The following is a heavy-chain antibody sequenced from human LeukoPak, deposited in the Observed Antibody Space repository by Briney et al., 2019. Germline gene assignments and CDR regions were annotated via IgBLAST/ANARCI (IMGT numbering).Heavy chain of an antibody. Sequence: GGSLRLSCAASGFTFSSYAMSWVRQAPGKGLEWVSVISGSGGSTYYADSVKGRFTISRDNSKNTLYLQMNSLRAEDTAVYYCAKGKVGDYYYMDVWGKGTTVTISS. CDR1: GFTFSSYA. CDR2: ISGSGGST. CDR3: AKGKVGDYYYMDV. V-gene: IGHV3-23*01. J-gene: IGHJ6*03. D-gene: IGHD3-16*01.